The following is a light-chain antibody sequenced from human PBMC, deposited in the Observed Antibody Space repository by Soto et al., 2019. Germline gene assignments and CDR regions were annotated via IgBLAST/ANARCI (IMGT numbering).Light chain of an antibody. Sequence: DIQMTQSPSTLSASIGDRVTITCRASQSISNWLAWFQQKPGKAPKLLIYKASNLESGVPSTFSGSASGTEFTLTISSLQPDDSATYYCQHYYGYSWTFGQGTKVEVK. CDR2: KAS. CDR1: QSISNW. V-gene: IGKV1-5*03. J-gene: IGKJ1*01. CDR3: QHYYGYSWT.